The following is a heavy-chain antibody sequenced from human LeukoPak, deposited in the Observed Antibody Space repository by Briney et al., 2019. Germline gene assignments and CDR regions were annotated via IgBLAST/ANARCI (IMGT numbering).Heavy chain of an antibody. J-gene: IGHJ4*02. Sequence: XIIPIFGTANYAQKFQGRVTITADESTSTAYMELSSLRSEDTAVYYCARGGGEYSVSFDYWGQGTLVTVSS. CDR3: ARGGGEYSVSFDY. V-gene: IGHV1-69*01. CDR2: IIPIFGTA. D-gene: IGHD5-18*01.